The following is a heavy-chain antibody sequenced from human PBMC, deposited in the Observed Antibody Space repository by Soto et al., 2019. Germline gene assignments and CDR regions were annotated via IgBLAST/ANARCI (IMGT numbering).Heavy chain of an antibody. Sequence: PSETLSLTCTVSGGSINKNSYFWGWIRQPPGKGLEWIANIHYPGTTYCNPSLKSRVTISVDTSKNQFSLRLNSVTAADTAVYYCARPQFGRGGGPQFDPWGQGTLVTVSS. CDR1: GGSINKNSYF. J-gene: IGHJ5*02. V-gene: IGHV4-39*01. CDR3: ARPQFGRGGGPQFDP. CDR2: IHYPGTT. D-gene: IGHD3-16*01.